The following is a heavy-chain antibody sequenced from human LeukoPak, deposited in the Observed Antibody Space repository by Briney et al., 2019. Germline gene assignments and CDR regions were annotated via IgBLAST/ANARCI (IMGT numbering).Heavy chain of an antibody. CDR1: GGSISSYY. CDR2: IYYSGST. J-gene: IGHJ6*02. V-gene: IGHV4-59*01. Sequence: SETLSLTCTVSGGSISSYYWSWIRQPPGKGLEWIGYIYYSGSTNYNPSLKSRVTISVDTSKNQFSLKPSSVTAADTAVYYCARDRTYYDFWSGSPGNYYYGMDVWGQGTTVTVSS. D-gene: IGHD3-3*01. CDR3: ARDRTYYDFWSGSPGNYYYGMDV.